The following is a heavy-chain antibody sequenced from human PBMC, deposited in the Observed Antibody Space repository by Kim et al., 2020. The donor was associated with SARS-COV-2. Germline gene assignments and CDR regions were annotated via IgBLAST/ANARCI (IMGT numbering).Heavy chain of an antibody. CDR2: FDPEDGET. V-gene: IGHV1-24*01. CDR1: GYTLTDLS. D-gene: IGHD2-15*01. J-gene: IGHJ6*01. CDR3: ATDEGGYCSGGSCYYGMDV. Sequence: ASVKVSCKVSGYTLTDLSMHWVRQAPGKGLEWMGVFDPEDGETIYAQKFQGRVTMTEDTSTDTAYMELSSLRSEDTAVYYCATDEGGYCSGGSCYYGMDVWGQGATVTVSS.